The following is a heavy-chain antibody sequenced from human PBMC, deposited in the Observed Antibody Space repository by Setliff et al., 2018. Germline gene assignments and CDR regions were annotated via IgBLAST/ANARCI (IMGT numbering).Heavy chain of an antibody. J-gene: IGHJ6*03. CDR2: ISAYNGNN. D-gene: IGHD1-26*01. Sequence: ASVKVSCKASGYTFTSYAMHWVRQAPGQRLEWMGWISAYNGNNIYAQNLQGRVTMTRDTSTSTVYMELSSLRSEDTAVYYCARAGGAALNRLGAAAPYYYYYMDVWGKGTTVTVSS. V-gene: IGHV1-3*01. CDR3: ARAGGAALNRLGAAAPYYYYYMDV. CDR1: GYTFTSYA.